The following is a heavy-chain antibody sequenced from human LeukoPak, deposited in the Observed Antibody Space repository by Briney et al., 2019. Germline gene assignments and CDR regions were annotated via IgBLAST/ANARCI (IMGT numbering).Heavy chain of an antibody. D-gene: IGHD3-22*01. CDR2: IWYDGSNK. J-gene: IGHJ6*04. Sequence: GGSLRLSCAASGFTFSSYGMHWVRQAPGKGLEWVAVIWYDGSNKYYADSVKGRFTISRDNSKNTLYLQMNSLRAEDTAVYYCARNYDSSGYYFYYYYYYGMDVWGKGTTVTVSS. CDR1: GFTFSSYG. CDR3: ARNYDSSGYYFYYYYYYGMDV. V-gene: IGHV3-33*01.